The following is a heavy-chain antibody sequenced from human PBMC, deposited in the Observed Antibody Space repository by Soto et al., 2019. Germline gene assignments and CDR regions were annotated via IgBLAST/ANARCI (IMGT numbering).Heavy chain of an antibody. CDR2: IYHSGST. CDR1: GGSISSGGYS. CDR3: AREKAAPNWFDP. Sequence: TSETLSLTCAVSGGSISSGGYSWSWIRQPPGKGLEWIGYIYHSGSTYYNPSLKSRVTISVDRSKNQFSLKLSSVTAADTAVYYCAREKAAPNWFDPWGQGTLVTVSS. D-gene: IGHD6-6*01. J-gene: IGHJ5*02. V-gene: IGHV4-30-2*01.